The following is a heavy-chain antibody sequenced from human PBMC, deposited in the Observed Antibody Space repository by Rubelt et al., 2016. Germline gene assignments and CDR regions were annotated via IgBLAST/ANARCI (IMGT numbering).Heavy chain of an antibody. CDR3: ARLSSGWYYFDY. J-gene: IGHJ4*02. CDR1: GGSISSSSYY. CDR2: ISYSGST. Sequence: QLQLQESGPGLVKPSETLSLTCTVSGGSISSSSYYWGWIRQPPGKGLEWIGSISYSGSTYYNPSLKSRVPMSVATSKTQVSLKLSSVTAADTAVYYCARLSSGWYYFDYWGQGTLVTVSS. D-gene: IGHD6-19*01. V-gene: IGHV4-39*01.